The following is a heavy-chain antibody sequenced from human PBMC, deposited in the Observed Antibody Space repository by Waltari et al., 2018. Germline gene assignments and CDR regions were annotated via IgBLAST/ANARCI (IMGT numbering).Heavy chain of an antibody. CDR3: AKDIAPNYSGSYPDY. CDR2: ISGSGGST. V-gene: IGHV3-23*01. CDR1: GFTFSSYA. Sequence: EVQLLESGGGLVQPGGSLRLSCAASGFTFSSYAMSWVREAPGKGLEWVSAISGSGGSTYYADSVKGRFTISRDNAKNSLYLQMNSLRAEDTALYYCAKDIAPNYSGSYPDYWGQGTLVTVSS. D-gene: IGHD1-26*01. J-gene: IGHJ4*02.